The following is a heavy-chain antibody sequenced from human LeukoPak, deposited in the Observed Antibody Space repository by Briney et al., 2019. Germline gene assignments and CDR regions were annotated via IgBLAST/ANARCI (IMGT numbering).Heavy chain of an antibody. CDR2: ISSSSSYI. CDR1: GFTFSSYN. J-gene: IGHJ4*02. CDR3: ARIRGSYQEFDY. D-gene: IGHD3-16*02. Sequence: GGSLRLSCVASGFTFSSYNMNWVRQAPGKGLGWVSSISSSSSYIYYADSVKGRFTISRDNAKNSLYLQMNSLRGEDTAIYYCARIRGSYQEFDYWGQGTLVTVSS. V-gene: IGHV3-21*01.